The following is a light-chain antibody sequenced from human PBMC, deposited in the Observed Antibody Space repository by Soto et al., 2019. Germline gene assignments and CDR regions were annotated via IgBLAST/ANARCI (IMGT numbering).Light chain of an antibody. Sequence: EIVLTQSPATLSLSPGERATLSCRASQSVSSYLAWYQQKPGQAPRLLIFDASNRATGIPARFSGSGSGTDFTLTISSLEPEDFVVYYCQQRSNWPRTFGRGTKVDIK. J-gene: IGKJ1*01. CDR2: DAS. CDR1: QSVSSY. CDR3: QQRSNWPRT. V-gene: IGKV3-11*01.